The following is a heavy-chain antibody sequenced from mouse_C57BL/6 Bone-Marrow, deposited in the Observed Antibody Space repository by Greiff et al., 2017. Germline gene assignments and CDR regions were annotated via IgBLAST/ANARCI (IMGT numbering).Heavy chain of an antibody. D-gene: IGHD1-1*01. CDR2: LWRGGST. J-gene: IGHJ3*01. Sequence: QVQLQQSGPGLVQPSQSLSITCTVSGFSLTSYGVHWVRQSPGKGLEWLGVLWRGGSTDYNAAFMSRLSITKDNAKSQVFFKMNSQQADYTAICYCAKGITTGPFAYWGQGTLVTVSA. CDR1: GFSLTSYG. V-gene: IGHV2-5*01. CDR3: AKGITTGPFAY.